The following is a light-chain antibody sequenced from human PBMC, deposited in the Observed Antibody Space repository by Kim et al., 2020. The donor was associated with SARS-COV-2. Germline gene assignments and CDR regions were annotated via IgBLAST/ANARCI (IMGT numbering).Light chain of an antibody. CDR1: SGHSSDA. J-gene: IGLJ3*02. CDR3: QTWGTGIRV. V-gene: IGLV4-69*01. Sequence: ASVKLTCTLSSGHSSDAIAWHQQQPEKGPRYLMKLNSDGSHSKGDGIPGRFSGSSSGAERYLTISSLQSEDEADYYCQTWGTGIRVFGGGTQLTVL. CDR2: LNSDGSH.